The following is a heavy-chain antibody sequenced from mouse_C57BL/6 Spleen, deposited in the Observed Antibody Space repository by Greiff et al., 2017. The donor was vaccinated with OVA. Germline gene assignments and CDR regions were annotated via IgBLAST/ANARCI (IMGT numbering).Heavy chain of an antibody. CDR3: ARAYGSSLYYYAMDY. V-gene: IGHV3-6*01. CDR2: ISYDGSN. Sequence: EVKLMESGPGLVKPSQSLSLTCSVTGYSITSGYYWNWIRQFPGNKLEWMGYISYDGSNNYNPSLKNRISITRDTSKNQFFLKLNSVTTEDTATYYCARAYGSSLYYYAMDYWGQGTSVTVSS. CDR1: GYSITSGYY. D-gene: IGHD1-1*01. J-gene: IGHJ4*01.